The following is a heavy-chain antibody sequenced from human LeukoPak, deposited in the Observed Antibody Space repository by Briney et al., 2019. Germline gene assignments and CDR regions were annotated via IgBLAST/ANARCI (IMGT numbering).Heavy chain of an antibody. V-gene: IGHV1-2*02. CDR2: INPNSGGT. J-gene: IGHJ5*02. Sequence: ASVKVSCKASGYTFTGYYMHWVRQAPGQGLEWMGWINPNSGGTNYAQKFQGRVTMTRDTSISTAYMELSRLRSDDTAVYYCAKPPGYSSGWYWFDPWGQGTLVTVSS. CDR1: GYTFTGYY. D-gene: IGHD6-19*01. CDR3: AKPPGYSSGWYWFDP.